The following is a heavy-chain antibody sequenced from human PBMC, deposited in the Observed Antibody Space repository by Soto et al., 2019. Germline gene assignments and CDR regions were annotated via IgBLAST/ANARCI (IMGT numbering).Heavy chain of an antibody. CDR2: IYYSGST. J-gene: IGHJ6*02. D-gene: IGHD3-10*01. CDR1: GGSISSYY. CDR3: ASTWYYYGSGSYYTPYYYYYGMDV. V-gene: IGHV4-59*01. Sequence: SETLSLTCTVSGGSISSYYWSWIRQPPGKGLEWIGYIYYSGSTNYNPSLKSRVTISVDTSKNQFSLKLSSVTAADTAVYYCASTWYYYGSGSYYTPYYYYYGMDVWGLGTTVTVS.